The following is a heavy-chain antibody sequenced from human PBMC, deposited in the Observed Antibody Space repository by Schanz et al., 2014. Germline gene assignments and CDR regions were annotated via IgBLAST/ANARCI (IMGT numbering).Heavy chain of an antibody. Sequence: QVQLVQSGTEVKKPGASVKVSCKASGYTFTNFYIHWVRQAPGQGLEWVGRIVPIAGITNYAQRFQGRVTITADKSSDTAYMELSSLRSEDTAVYYCARGYGDSPTDVWGQGTLVTVSS. CDR1: GYTFTNFY. D-gene: IGHD4-17*01. CDR3: ARGYGDSPTDV. J-gene: IGHJ4*02. CDR2: IVPIAGIT. V-gene: IGHV1-46*01.